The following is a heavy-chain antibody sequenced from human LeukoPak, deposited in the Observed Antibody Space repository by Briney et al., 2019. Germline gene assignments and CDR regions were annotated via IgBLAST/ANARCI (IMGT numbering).Heavy chain of an antibody. V-gene: IGHV3-30*03. D-gene: IGHD6-13*01. J-gene: IGHJ3*02. Sequence: PGRSLRLSCAASGFTFSSYGMHWVRQAPGKGLEWVAVISYDGSNKYYADSVKGRFTISRDNSKNTLYLQMNSLRAEDTALYYCARVGEAAGISAFDIWGQGTMVTVSS. CDR1: GFTFSSYG. CDR3: ARVGEAAGISAFDI. CDR2: ISYDGSNK.